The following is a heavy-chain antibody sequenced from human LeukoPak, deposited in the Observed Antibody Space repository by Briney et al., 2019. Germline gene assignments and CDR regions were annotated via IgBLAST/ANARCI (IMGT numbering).Heavy chain of an antibody. Sequence: GGSLRLSCAASAFTVSGNYMSWVRQAPGKGLEWVSAIYSAGNTYYADSVKGRFTISRDNSKDTLYLQMNSLRAEDTAVYYCASSYCGGTLCYDHYWGHGTLVTVSS. D-gene: IGHD2-21*01. J-gene: IGHJ4*01. CDR3: ASSYCGGTLCYDHY. CDR1: AFTVSGNY. CDR2: IYSAGNT. V-gene: IGHV3-53*01.